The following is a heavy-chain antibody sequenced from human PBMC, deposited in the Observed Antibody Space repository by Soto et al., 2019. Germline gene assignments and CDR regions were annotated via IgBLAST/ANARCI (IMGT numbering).Heavy chain of an antibody. CDR3: ARESWLYSGYDSGLDKSMAY. CDR2: INPSGGST. D-gene: IGHD5-12*01. CDR1: GYTFTSYY. V-gene: IGHV1-46*01. J-gene: IGHJ4*02. Sequence: GASVKVSCKASGYTFTSYYMHWVRQAPGQGLEWMGIINPSGGSTSYAQKFQGRVTMTRDTSTSTVYMELSSLRSEDTAVYYCARESWLYSGYDSGLDKSMAYWGQGTLVTVSS.